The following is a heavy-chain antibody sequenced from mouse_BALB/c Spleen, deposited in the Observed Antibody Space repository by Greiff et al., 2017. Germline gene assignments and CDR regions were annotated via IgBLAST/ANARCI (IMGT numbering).Heavy chain of an antibody. J-gene: IGHJ3*01. CDR3: ARHYGSSYEFAY. CDR1: GFAFSSYD. Sequence: DVQLVESGGGLVKPGGSLKLSCAASGFAFSSYDMSWVRQTPAKRLEWFAYISSGGGSTYYPDTVKGRFTISRDNAKNTLYLQMSSLKSEDTAMYYCARHYGSSYEFAYWGQGTLVTVSA. D-gene: IGHD1-1*01. CDR2: ISSGGGST. V-gene: IGHV5-12-1*01.